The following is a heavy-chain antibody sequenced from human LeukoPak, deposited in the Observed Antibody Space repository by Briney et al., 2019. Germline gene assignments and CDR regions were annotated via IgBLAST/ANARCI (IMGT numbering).Heavy chain of an antibody. CDR1: GYTFTGYY. J-gene: IGHJ3*02. D-gene: IGHD1-26*01. V-gene: IGHV1-2*02. CDR3: ARSASMVGATHHDAFDI. CDR2: INPNSGGT. Sequence: RASVKDSCKASGYTFTGYYMHWVRQAPGQGLEWMGWINPNSGGTNYAQKFQGRVTMTRDTSISTAYMELSRLRSDDTAVYYCARSASMVGATHHDAFDIWGQGTMVTVSS.